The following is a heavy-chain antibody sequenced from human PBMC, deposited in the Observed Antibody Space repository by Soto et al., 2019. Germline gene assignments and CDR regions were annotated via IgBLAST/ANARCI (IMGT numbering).Heavy chain of an antibody. CDR3: ARGPSRHYYYYMDV. CDR1: GFTFSSYG. D-gene: IGHD2-2*01. Sequence: PGGSLRLSCAASGFTFSSYGMHWVRQAPGKGLEWVAVIWYDGSNKYYADSVKGRFTISRDNSKNTLYLQMNSLRAEDTAVYYCARGPSRHYYYYMDVWGKGTTVTVSS. CDR2: IWYDGSNK. V-gene: IGHV3-33*01. J-gene: IGHJ6*03.